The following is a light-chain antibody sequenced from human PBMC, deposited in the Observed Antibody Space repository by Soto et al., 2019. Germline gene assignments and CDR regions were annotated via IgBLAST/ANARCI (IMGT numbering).Light chain of an antibody. J-gene: IGKJ1*01. CDR3: QKYNSAPRA. Sequence: DIQLTQSPSFLSASVGDRVTITCRASQGISSYLAWYQQKPGKAPKLLIYAASTLQSGLPSRFSGSGSGTDFTLTISSLQPEDVATYYCQKYNSAPRAFGQGTKVEIK. V-gene: IGKV1-27*01. CDR2: AAS. CDR1: QGISSY.